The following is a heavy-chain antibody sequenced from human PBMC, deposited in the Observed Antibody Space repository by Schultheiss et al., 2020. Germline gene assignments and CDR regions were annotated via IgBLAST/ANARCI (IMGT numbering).Heavy chain of an antibody. J-gene: IGHJ4*02. V-gene: IGHV1-2*02. CDR1: GYTFTSSA. D-gene: IGHD3-22*01. Sequence: ASVKVSCKASGYTFTSSAMQWVRQATGQGLEWMGWMNPNSGGTNYAQKFQGRVTMTRDTSISTAYMELSSLRAEDTAVYYCASFTPYYYDSSGYPHYWGQGTLVTVSS. CDR3: ASFTPYYYDSSGYPHY. CDR2: MNPNSGGT.